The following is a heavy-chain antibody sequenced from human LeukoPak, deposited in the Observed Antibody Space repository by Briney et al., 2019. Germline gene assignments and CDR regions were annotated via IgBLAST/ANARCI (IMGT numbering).Heavy chain of an antibody. CDR2: INPNSGGT. D-gene: IGHD3-22*01. V-gene: IGHV1-2*02. CDR1: GYTFTGYY. CDR3: ASARYYYDSSGYYYSGLDAFDI. J-gene: IGHJ3*02. Sequence: ASVKVSCKASGYTFTGYYMHWVRQAPGQGLEWMGWINPNSGGTNYAQEFQGRVTMTRDTSISTAYMELSRLRSDDTAVYYCASARYYYDSSGYYYSGLDAFDIWGQGTMVTVSS.